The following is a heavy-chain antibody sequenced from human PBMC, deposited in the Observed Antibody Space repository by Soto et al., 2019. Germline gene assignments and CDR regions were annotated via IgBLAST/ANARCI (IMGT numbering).Heavy chain of an antibody. J-gene: IGHJ5*02. D-gene: IGHD3-10*02. Sequence: QVQLVQSGAEVKKPGSSVKVSCKASGGTFSSYAISWVRQAPGQGLEWMGGIIPIFGTANYAQKFQGRVAVTADESTSTAYMELSSLSCDDAAVYYCARGWGYVDDERWFGLGGQGTLVTVAS. CDR2: IIPIFGTA. V-gene: IGHV1-69*12. CDR1: GGTFSSYA. CDR3: ARGWGYVDDERWFGL.